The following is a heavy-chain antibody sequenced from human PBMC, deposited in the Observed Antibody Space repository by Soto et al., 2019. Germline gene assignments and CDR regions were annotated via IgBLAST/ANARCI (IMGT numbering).Heavy chain of an antibody. J-gene: IGHJ4*02. CDR1: GGTFSSYT. CDR3: AMVDCSSTSCYRDY. V-gene: IGHV1-69*02. CDR2: IIPILGIA. Sequence: QVQLVQSGAEVKKPGSSVKVSCKASGGTFSSYTISWVRQAPGQGLEWMGRIIPILGIANYAQKFQGRVTINADKSARTAYMELSSLRSEDTAVDYCAMVDCSSTSCYRDYWGQGTLVTVSS. D-gene: IGHD2-2*02.